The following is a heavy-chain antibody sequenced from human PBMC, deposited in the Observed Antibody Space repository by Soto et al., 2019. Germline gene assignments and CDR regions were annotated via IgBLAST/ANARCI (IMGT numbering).Heavy chain of an antibody. CDR1: GGSISSNNW. D-gene: IGHD3-22*01. J-gene: IGHJ4*02. V-gene: IGHV4-4*02. CDR3: VRLGEDYDTGGQLRTIDS. Sequence: SETLSLTCAVSGGSISSNNWWTWVRQSPGKGLEWIGEIYHTGNTKHNPSLKSRVTISIDKSRNQFSLNLSSVTAADTAIYYCVRLGEDYDTGGQLRTIDSWGQGTMVTVSS. CDR2: IYHTGNT.